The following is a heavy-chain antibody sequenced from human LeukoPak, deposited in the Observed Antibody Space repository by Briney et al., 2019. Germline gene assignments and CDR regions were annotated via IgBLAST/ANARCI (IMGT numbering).Heavy chain of an antibody. CDR1: GGSISSYY. CDR2: IYYSGST. J-gene: IGHJ4*02. V-gene: IGHV4-59*01. Sequence: PSETLSLTCTVSGGSISSYYWSWIRQPPGKGLEWIGFIYYSGSTNYNPSLRSRVTMSVDTSKNQFSLRLSSVTAADTAVYYGARRYCSGSSCYSAFDYWGQGTLVTVSS. CDR3: ARRYCSGSSCYSAFDY. D-gene: IGHD2-15*01.